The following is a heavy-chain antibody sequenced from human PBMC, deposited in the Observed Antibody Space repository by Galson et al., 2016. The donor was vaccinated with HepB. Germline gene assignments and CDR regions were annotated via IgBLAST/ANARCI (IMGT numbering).Heavy chain of an antibody. CDR3: GRAQWIPARRAAYFDY. Sequence: SLRLSCAASGFPLSSFWMNWVRQAPGKGLQWVANVKQDGSEKYYAESVKGRFTISRDNARNSMFLQMNSLRPDDTAVYYCGRAQWIPARRAAYFDYWCQGILVTVSS. V-gene: IGHV3-7*04. D-gene: IGHD5-18*01. CDR1: GFPLSSFW. J-gene: IGHJ4*02. CDR2: VKQDGSEK.